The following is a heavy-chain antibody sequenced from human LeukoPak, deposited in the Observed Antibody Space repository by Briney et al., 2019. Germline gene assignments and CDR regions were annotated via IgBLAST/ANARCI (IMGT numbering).Heavy chain of an antibody. V-gene: IGHV4-34*01. CDR3: ARLYGSGSYFTYYFDY. Sequence: SETLSLTCAVYGGSFSDYYWSWIRQPPGKGLEWIGEINHSGSTNYNPSLKSRVTISVDTSKNQFSLKLSSVTAADTAVYYCARLYGSGSYFTYYFDYWGQGTLVTVSS. CDR1: GGSFSDYY. D-gene: IGHD3-10*01. CDR2: INHSGST. J-gene: IGHJ4*02.